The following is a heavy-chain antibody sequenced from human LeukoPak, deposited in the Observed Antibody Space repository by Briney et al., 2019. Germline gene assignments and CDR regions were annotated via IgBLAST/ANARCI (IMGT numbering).Heavy chain of an antibody. CDR1: GFTFSSYA. J-gene: IGHJ3*02. D-gene: IGHD3-10*01. V-gene: IGHV3-23*01. CDR3: AKDKYYYGSGRNDAFDI. CDR2: ISGGGSST. Sequence: HPGGSLRLSCAASGFTFSSYAMTWVRQAPGKGLEWVSTISGGGSSTYYADSVKGRFTISRDNSKKRLHLQMNSLRAEDTAVYYCAKDKYYYGSGRNDAFDIWGQGTMVIVSS.